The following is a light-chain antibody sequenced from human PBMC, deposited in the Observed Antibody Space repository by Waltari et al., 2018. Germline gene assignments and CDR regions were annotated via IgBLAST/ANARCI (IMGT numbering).Light chain of an antibody. CDR2: RND. CDR3: ATWDGNLSAVV. CDR1: SSNIGSNS. V-gene: IGLV1-47*01. J-gene: IGLJ2*01. Sequence: QSVLTQPPSASGTPGQRVTISCSGSSSNIGSNSVYWYQQLPGTAPKLLIYRNDQRPSGVPDRFSGSKSGTSASLAISGLRSEDEADYYCATWDGNLSAVVFGGGTKLTVL.